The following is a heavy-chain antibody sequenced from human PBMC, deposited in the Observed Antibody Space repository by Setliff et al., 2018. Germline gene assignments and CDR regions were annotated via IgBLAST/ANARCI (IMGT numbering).Heavy chain of an antibody. Sequence: GGSLRLSCAASGFTFGSYAMHWVRQAPGKGLEWVAVISYDGSNKYYADSVKGRFTISRDNSRNTLYLQMNSLRAEDTAIYYCAKRSSGNNFDNWGPGTLVTVSS. V-gene: IGHV3-30-3*02. CDR2: ISYDGSNK. D-gene: IGHD5-12*01. CDR1: GFTFGSYA. J-gene: IGHJ4*02. CDR3: AKRSSGNNFDN.